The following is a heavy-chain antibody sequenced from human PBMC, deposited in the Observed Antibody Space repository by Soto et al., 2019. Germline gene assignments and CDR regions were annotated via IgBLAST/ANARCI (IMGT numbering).Heavy chain of an antibody. CDR3: ARDRVVVVAATRYYYYGMDV. D-gene: IGHD2-15*01. CDR2: ISSNSSYL. CDR1: GFTLSSYS. V-gene: IGHV3-21*01. J-gene: IGHJ6*02. Sequence: GSLRLSCAASGFTLSSYSLNWVPQAPGKGPEWVSSISSNSSYLYYADSMKGRFTISRDKAKNSLYLQMNSLRAEDTAVYYCARDRVVVVAATRYYYYGMDVWGQGTTVTVSS.